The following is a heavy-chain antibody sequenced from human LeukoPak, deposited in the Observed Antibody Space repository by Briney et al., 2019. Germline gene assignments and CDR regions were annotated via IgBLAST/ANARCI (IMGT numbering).Heavy chain of an antibody. Sequence: PSETLSLTCTVSGYSISSGYYWGWIRQPPGKGLEWIGSIYHSGSTYYNPSLKSRVTISVDTSKNQFSLKLSSVTAADTAVYYCARDVDTAMVTMDWFDPWGQGTLVTVSS. J-gene: IGHJ5*02. V-gene: IGHV4-38-2*02. D-gene: IGHD5-18*01. CDR2: IYHSGST. CDR3: ARDVDTAMVTMDWFDP. CDR1: GYSISSGYY.